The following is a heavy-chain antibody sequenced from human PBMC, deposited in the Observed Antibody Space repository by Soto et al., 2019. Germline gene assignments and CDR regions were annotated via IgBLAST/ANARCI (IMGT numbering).Heavy chain of an antibody. CDR1: GGSISSGGYS. J-gene: IGHJ4*02. V-gene: IGHV4-30-2*01. CDR2: IYHSGST. Sequence: SETLSLTCVVSGGSISSGGYSWSWIRQPPGKGLEWIGYIYHSGSTYYNPSLKSRVTISVDRSKNQFSLKLSSVTAADTVVYYCARGQVVAAQHWGQGTLVTVSS. D-gene: IGHD2-15*01. CDR3: ARGQVVAAQH.